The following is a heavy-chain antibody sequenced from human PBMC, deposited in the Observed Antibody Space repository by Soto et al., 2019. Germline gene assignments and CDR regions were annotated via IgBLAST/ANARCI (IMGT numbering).Heavy chain of an antibody. CDR3: TRDDSGLGIDY. J-gene: IGHJ4*02. CDR2: IPSDGRDV. D-gene: IGHD1-26*01. Sequence: PGGSLRLSCAASGFTFTNYGMHWVRQPPGKGPEWVSNIPSDGRDVSYADSVRGRFTISRDDARNALYLQMSSLRVEDTAIYYCTRDDSGLGIDYWGQGTQVTVSS. CDR1: GFTFTNYG. V-gene: IGHV3-74*01.